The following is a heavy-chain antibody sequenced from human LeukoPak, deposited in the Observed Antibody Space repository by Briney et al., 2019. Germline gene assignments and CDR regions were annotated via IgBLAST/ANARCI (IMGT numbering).Heavy chain of an antibody. J-gene: IGHJ4*02. D-gene: IGHD5-18*01. CDR1: GYTFTSYY. CDR2: INPSGGST. V-gene: IGHV1-46*01. Sequence: ASVKVSFKASGYTFTSYYMHWVRQAPGQGLEWMGIINPSGGSTSYAQKFQGRVTVTRDTSTSTVYMELSSLRSEDTAVYYCASIRGYSYAWDYWGQGTLVTVSS. CDR3: ASIRGYSYAWDY.